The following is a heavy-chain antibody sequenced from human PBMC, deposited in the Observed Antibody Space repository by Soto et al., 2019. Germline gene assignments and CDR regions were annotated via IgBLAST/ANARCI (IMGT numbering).Heavy chain of an antibody. J-gene: IGHJ3*02. D-gene: IGHD6-13*01. CDR1: GGTFSSYA. Sequence: QVQLVQSGAEVKKPGSSVKVSCKASGGTFSSYAISWVRQAPGQGLEWMGGIIPIFGTANYAQKFQGRVTIIADESTSTAYMELSSLRSEDTAVYYCARDPGVAAAGTGDAFDIWGQGTMVTVSS. CDR3: ARDPGVAAAGTGDAFDI. V-gene: IGHV1-69*01. CDR2: IIPIFGTA.